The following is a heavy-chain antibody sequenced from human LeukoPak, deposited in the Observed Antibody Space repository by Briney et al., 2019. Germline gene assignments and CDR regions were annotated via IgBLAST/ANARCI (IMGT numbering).Heavy chain of an antibody. CDR2: IWYDGSNK. D-gene: IGHD3-10*01. CDR3: ARGLDYYGSGSYGVDY. CDR1: GFTFSSYG. Sequence: GRSLRLSCAASGFTFSSYGMHWVRQAPGKGLEWVAVIWYDGSNKCYADSVKGRFTISRDNSKNTLYLQMNSLRAEDTAVYYCARGLDYYGSGSYGVDYWGQGTLVTVSS. J-gene: IGHJ4*02. V-gene: IGHV3-33*01.